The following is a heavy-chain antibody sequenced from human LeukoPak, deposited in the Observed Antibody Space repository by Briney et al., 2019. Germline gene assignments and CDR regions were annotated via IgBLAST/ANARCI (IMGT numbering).Heavy chain of an antibody. CDR3: ARAVGIVVVVVATLDY. CDR2: VIPSGGST. Sequence: ASVKVSCKASGYTFTNNYMHWVRQAPGQGLEWMGIVIPSGGSTNYAQKFQGRVTMTRDTSTSTVYMELSSLRSEDTAVYYCARAVGIVVVVVATLDYWGQGTLVTVSS. D-gene: IGHD2-15*01. CDR1: GYTFTNNY. J-gene: IGHJ4*02. V-gene: IGHV1-46*01.